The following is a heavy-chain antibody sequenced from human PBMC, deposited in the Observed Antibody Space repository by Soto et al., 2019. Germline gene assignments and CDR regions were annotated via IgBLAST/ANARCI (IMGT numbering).Heavy chain of an antibody. CDR1: GFTFRSFT. CDR2: ISSNSAYI. J-gene: IGHJ5*02. V-gene: IGHV3-21*02. D-gene: IGHD6-13*01. CDR3: TRDASRDSSARGWFDP. Sequence: EVQLVESGGGLVKPGGSLRLSCAASGFTFRSFTMNWVRQAPGKGLEWVSTISSNSAYIYYTDARRCRFTISRDNAKNSLHLQMNSLRAEDTAVYYCTRDASRDSSARGWFDPWGPGTLVTVSS.